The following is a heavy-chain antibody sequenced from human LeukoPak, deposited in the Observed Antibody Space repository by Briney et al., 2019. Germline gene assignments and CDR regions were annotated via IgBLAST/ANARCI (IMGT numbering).Heavy chain of an antibody. D-gene: IGHD4-11*01. V-gene: IGHV1-8*01. Sequence: ASVKVSCKASGYTFTSYDINWVRQATGQGLEWMGWMNPNSGNTGYAQKFQGRVTMTRNTSISTAYMELSSLRSEDTAVYYCARTHDYSNPYYYGMDVWGQGTTVTVSS. CDR1: GYTFTSYD. J-gene: IGHJ6*02. CDR2: MNPNSGNT. CDR3: ARTHDYSNPYYYGMDV.